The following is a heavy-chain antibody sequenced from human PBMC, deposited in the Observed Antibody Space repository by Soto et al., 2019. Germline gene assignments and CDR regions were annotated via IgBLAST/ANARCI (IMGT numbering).Heavy chain of an antibody. J-gene: IGHJ5*02. V-gene: IGHV4-31*03. CDR1: GASMSSGGYY. CDR3: ARDRHNNFFDP. D-gene: IGHD6-6*01. Sequence: SETLSLTCTVSGASMSSGGYYWTWIRQSPGKGLEWIGYIYYSGSTYYNPSPESRVAISLDTSRSQFSLTLHSVTVADTAIYYCARDRHNNFFDPWGQGTLVTVSS. CDR2: IYYSGST.